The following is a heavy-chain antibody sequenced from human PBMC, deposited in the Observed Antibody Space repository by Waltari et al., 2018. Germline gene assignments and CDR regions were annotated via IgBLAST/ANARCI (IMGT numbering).Heavy chain of an antibody. D-gene: IGHD4-17*01. CDR1: GASVNDYY. Sequence: QLQESGPGLVKPSETLSLTCAVSGASVNDYYWNWIRQPAGKGLEWIASIYTSATTYYNPSLKGRVAISLDTSQSQVSLTLSSVTVADTAVYYCARGLVDYPLFYFDYWGQGTLVTVSS. CDR3: ARGLVDYPLFYFDY. CDR2: IYTSATT. V-gene: IGHV4-4*07. J-gene: IGHJ4*02.